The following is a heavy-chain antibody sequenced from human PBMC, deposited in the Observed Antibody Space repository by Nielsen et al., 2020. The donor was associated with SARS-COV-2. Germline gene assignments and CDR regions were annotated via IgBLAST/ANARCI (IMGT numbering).Heavy chain of an antibody. J-gene: IGHJ5*02. Sequence: GESLKISCAASGFTFDDYGMSWVRQAPGKGLEWVSGINWNGGSTGYADSVKGRFTISRDNAKNSLYLQMNSLRAEDTALYHCARDLIGYDNWFDPWGQGTLVTVSS. D-gene: IGHD5-12*01. CDR1: GFTFDDYG. CDR3: ARDLIGYDNWFDP. V-gene: IGHV3-20*01. CDR2: INWNGGST.